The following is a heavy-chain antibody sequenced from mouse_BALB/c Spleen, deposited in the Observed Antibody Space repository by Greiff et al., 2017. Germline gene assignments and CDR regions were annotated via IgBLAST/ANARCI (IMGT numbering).Heavy chain of an antibody. J-gene: IGHJ4*01. CDR3: ASGRAMDY. CDR1: GYSITSDYA. Sequence: EVQLQESGPGLVKPSQSLSLTCTVTGYSITSDYAWNWIRQFPGNKLEWMGYISYSGGTSYNPSLKSRISITRDTSKNQFFLQLNSVTTEDTATYYCASGRAMDYWGQGTSVTVSS. CDR2: ISYSGGT. V-gene: IGHV3-2*02.